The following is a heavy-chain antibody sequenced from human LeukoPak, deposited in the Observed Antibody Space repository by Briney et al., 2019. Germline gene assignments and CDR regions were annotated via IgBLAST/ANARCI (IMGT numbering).Heavy chain of an antibody. V-gene: IGHV3-21*01. CDR2: ISTSSSYK. J-gene: IGHJ3*02. D-gene: IGHD5-18*01. Sequence: GGSLRLSCAASGFTFSSHNMNWVRQAPGKGLEWVSYISTSSSYKYYADSVKGRFTISRDNSKNTLYLQMNSLRAEDTAVYYCARDSGLGYSSAFDIWGQGTMVTVSS. CDR3: ARDSGLGYSSAFDI. CDR1: GFTFSSHN.